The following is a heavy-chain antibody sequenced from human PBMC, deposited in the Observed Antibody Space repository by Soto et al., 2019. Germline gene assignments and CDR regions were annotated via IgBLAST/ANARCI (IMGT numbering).Heavy chain of an antibody. D-gene: IGHD5-12*01. J-gene: IGHJ4*02. CDR3: ARSLAGGLRTFAGYDFDY. Sequence: SETLSLTCTVSGGSISSGGYYWSWIRQHPGKGLEWIGYIYYSGGTYYNPSLKSRVTISVDTSKNQFSLKLSSVTAADTAVYFCARSLAGGLRTFAGYDFDYWGQGSLVTVSS. CDR1: GGSISSGGYY. V-gene: IGHV4-31*03. CDR2: IYYSGGT.